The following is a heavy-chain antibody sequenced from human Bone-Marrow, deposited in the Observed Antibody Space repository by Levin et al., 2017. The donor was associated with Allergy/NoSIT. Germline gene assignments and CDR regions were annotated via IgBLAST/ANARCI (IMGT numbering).Heavy chain of an antibody. Sequence: GESLKISCQASGYTFTSYYMHWVRQAPGQGLEWMGIINPSGGSTTYAQKFQGRVTMTRDTSTSTVYMELRSLRSEDTAVYYCTRDRIAVAATGGDYWGQGTLVTVSS. CDR2: INPSGGST. J-gene: IGHJ4*02. V-gene: IGHV1-46*01. CDR1: GYTFTSYY. CDR3: TRDRIAVAATGGDY. D-gene: IGHD6-19*01.